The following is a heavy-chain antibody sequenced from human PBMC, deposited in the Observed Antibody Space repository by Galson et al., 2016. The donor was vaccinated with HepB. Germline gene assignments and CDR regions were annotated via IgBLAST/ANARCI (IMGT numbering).Heavy chain of an antibody. CDR2: LNPSGNST. V-gene: IGHV1-46*01. D-gene: IGHD6-6*01. Sequence: SVKVSCKASGYTFTSYYMHWVRQAPGQGLEWMGILNPSGNSTSYAQKFQGRVTMTRDTSTSTVYLELSSLRSEDKAVYYCASSEFSSRYFDYWGQGTLVTVSS. CDR3: ASSEFSSRYFDY. CDR1: GYTFTSYY. J-gene: IGHJ4*02.